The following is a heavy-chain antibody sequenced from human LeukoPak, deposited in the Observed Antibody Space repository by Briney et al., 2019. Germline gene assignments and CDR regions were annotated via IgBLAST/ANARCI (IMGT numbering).Heavy chain of an antibody. Sequence: SETLSLTCTVSGGSITSSSYYWGWIRQPPGKGLEWIGTIYYSGSTYYNPPLRSRVTISADTSKNQFSLKLTSVTAADTAVYYCARHGGSDSAPNDYWGQGTLVTVSS. D-gene: IGHD2-21*02. V-gene: IGHV4-39*01. J-gene: IGHJ4*02. CDR2: IYYSGST. CDR3: ARHGGSDSAPNDY. CDR1: GGSITSSSYY.